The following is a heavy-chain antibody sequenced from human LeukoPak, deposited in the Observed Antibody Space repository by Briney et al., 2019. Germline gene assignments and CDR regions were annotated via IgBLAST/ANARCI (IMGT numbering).Heavy chain of an antibody. CDR2: ISGSGGST. CDR3: AKTVEVFRGASEAFDI. CDR1: GFTFSSYA. D-gene: IGHD3-10*01. Sequence: PGGSLRLSCAASGFTFSSYAMSWVRQAPGKGLEWVSAISGSGGSTYYADSVKGRFTISRDNSKNTLYLQMNSLRAEDTAVYYCAKTVEVFRGASEAFDIWGQGTMVTVSS. V-gene: IGHV3-23*01. J-gene: IGHJ3*02.